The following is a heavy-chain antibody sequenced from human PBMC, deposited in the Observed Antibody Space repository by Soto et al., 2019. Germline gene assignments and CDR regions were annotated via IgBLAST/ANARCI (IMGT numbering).Heavy chain of an antibody. V-gene: IGHV4-4*07. CDR1: GGSISSYY. J-gene: IGHJ6*02. CDR2: IYTSGST. D-gene: IGHD2-2*01. CDR3: ARGIREVVVVPAASPYYYYYYGMDV. Sequence: SETLSLTCTVSGGSISSYYWSWIRQPAGKGLEWIGRIYTSGSTNYNPSLKSRVTMSVDTSKNQFSLKLSSVTAADTAGYYCARGIREVVVVPAASPYYYYYYGMDVWGQGTTVTVSS.